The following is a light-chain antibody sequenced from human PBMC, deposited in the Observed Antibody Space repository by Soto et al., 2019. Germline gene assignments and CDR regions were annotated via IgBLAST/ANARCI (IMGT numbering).Light chain of an antibody. J-gene: IGLJ3*02. CDR1: SSDVGGYNY. CDR2: EVT. Sequence: QSALTQPPSASGSPGQSVTISCTGTSSDVGGYNYVSWYQQYPGRAPKLMIYEVTKRPSGVPDRFSGSKSGNTASLTVSGSQAEDEADSYCSSYAASNNFYFVFGGGTKLTVL. CDR3: SSYAASNNFYFV. V-gene: IGLV2-8*01.